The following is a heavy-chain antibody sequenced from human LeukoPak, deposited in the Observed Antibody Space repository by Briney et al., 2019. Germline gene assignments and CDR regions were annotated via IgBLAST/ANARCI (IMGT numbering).Heavy chain of an antibody. V-gene: IGHV4-34*01. CDR1: GGSFSGYH. J-gene: IGHJ4*02. D-gene: IGHD3-22*01. Sequence: SETLSLTCAVYGGSFSGYHWTWIRQPPGKGPEWIGEINYSGRTNYNPSLKSRVTISVDTSKNQFSLKVSSVTAADTAVYYCARGPSERYYESSGYYYFDYWGQGSLVTVSS. CDR2: INYSGRT. CDR3: ARGPSERYYESSGYYYFDY.